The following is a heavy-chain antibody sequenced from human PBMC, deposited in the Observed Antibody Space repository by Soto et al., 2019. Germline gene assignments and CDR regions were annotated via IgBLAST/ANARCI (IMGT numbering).Heavy chain of an antibody. CDR3: ARGYSSSWYTTNPYYFDY. CDR1: GYTFTSYG. CDR2: ISAYNGNT. V-gene: IGHV1-18*01. Sequence: QVQLVQSGAEVKKPGASVKVSCKASGYTFTSYGISWVRQAPGQGLEWMGWISAYNGNTNYAQKLQGRVTMTTDTATSTAYMELRRLRSDDTAVYYCARGYSSSWYTTNPYYFDYWGQGTLVTVSS. D-gene: IGHD6-13*01. J-gene: IGHJ4*02.